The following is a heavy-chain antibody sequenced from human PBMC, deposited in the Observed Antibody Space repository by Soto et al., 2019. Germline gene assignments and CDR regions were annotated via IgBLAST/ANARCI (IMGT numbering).Heavy chain of an antibody. Sequence: ESLKISCRCSGYTFSNFWIAWVRHLPGKGLEWMGIIYPGDHETRYSPSFHGKVTISADKSINTAYLKWSSLEASDSAFYYCARSPRSSPYFDYWAQGALVTGSS. CDR2: IYPGDHET. D-gene: IGHD6-13*01. CDR3: ARSPRSSPYFDY. J-gene: IGHJ4*02. CDR1: GYTFSNFW. V-gene: IGHV5-51*01.